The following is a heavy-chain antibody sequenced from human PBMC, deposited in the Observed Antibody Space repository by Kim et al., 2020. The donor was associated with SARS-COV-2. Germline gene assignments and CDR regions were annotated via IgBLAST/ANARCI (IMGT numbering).Heavy chain of an antibody. V-gene: IGHV3-33*01. CDR2: IWYDGSNK. J-gene: IGHJ4*02. CDR3: AVEFLGYCSGGSCYSSF. CDR1: GFTFSSYA. Sequence: GGSLRLSCAASGFTFSSYAMHWVRQAPGKGLEWVAVIWYDGSNKYYADSMKGRFTISRDNSKNTLYLQMNSLRAEDTAVYYCAVEFLGYCSGGSCYSSFWGQGTLVTVSS. D-gene: IGHD2-15*01.